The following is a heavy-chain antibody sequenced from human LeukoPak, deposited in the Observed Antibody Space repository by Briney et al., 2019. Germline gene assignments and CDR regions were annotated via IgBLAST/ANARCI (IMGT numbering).Heavy chain of an antibody. D-gene: IGHD2-15*01. CDR3: ARGCSGGSCPYDY. CDR2: ISSSSSYI. Sequence: GGSLRLSCAASGFTFSSYSMNWVRQAPGKGLEWVSSISSSSSYIYYADSVKGRFTISRDNAKNSLYLQMNSLRAEDTAVYYCARGCSGGSCPYDYWGQGTLVTVSS. J-gene: IGHJ4*02. CDR1: GFTFSSYS. V-gene: IGHV3-21*04.